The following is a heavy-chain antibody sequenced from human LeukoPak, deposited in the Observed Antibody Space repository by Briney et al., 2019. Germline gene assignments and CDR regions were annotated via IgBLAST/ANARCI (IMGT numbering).Heavy chain of an antibody. CDR2: IKRDGSEK. CDR1: GFTFSSDW. CDR3: ARDSVPAAMESYYFDY. Sequence: PGGSLRLSCAASGFTFSSDWMHWVRQPPGKGLVWVANIKRDGSEKYYVDSVKGRFTISRDNAKNSMYLQMNSLRAEDTAVYYCARDSVPAAMESYYFDYWGQGTLVTVSS. D-gene: IGHD2-2*01. J-gene: IGHJ4*02. V-gene: IGHV3-7*01.